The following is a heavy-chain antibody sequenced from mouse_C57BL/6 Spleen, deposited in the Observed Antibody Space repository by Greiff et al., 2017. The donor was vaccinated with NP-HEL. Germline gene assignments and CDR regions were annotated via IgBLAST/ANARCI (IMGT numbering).Heavy chain of an antibody. CDR2: INPNNGGT. Sequence: EVKLQESGPELVKPGASVKISCKASGYTFTDYYMNWVKQSHGKSLEWIGDINPNNGGTSYNQKFKGKATLTVDKSSSTAYMELRSLTSEDSAVYYCARDYYGSSPYYFDYWGQGTTLTVSS. D-gene: IGHD1-1*01. CDR1: GYTFTDYY. CDR3: ARDYYGSSPYYFDY. V-gene: IGHV1-26*01. J-gene: IGHJ2*01.